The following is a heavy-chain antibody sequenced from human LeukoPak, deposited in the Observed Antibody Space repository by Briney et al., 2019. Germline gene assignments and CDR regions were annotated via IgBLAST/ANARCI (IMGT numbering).Heavy chain of an antibody. CDR3: ARGLRLSMVREKFDP. D-gene: IGHD3-10*01. CDR2: IGISSGNT. Sequence: GGSLRLSCTASGFPFIEYSMNWVRQAPGKGLEWISYIGISSGNTKYADSVKGRFTISADNAKNSLYLQMNSLRVEDTAVYYCARGLRLSMVREKFDPWGQGTLVTVSS. CDR1: GFPFIEYS. V-gene: IGHV3-48*04. J-gene: IGHJ5*02.